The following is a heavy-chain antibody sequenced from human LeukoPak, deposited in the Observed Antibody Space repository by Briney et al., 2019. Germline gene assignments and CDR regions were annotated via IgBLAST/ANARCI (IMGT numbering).Heavy chain of an antibody. CDR1: GFTFGDYA. Sequence: GGSLRLSCTASGFTFGDYAMSWFRQAPGKGLEWVSAISGSGGSTYYADSVKGRFTISRDNSKNTLYLQMNSLRAEDTAVYYCAIQGYYYDSSGHYDYWGQGTLVTVSS. CDR2: ISGSGGST. CDR3: AIQGYYYDSSGHYDY. V-gene: IGHV3-23*01. J-gene: IGHJ4*02. D-gene: IGHD3-22*01.